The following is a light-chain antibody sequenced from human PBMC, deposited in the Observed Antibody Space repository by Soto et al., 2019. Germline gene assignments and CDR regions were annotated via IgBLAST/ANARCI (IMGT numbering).Light chain of an antibody. Sequence: LTQPRSVSGSPGQSVTISCTGTSSDVGTYDFVSWYQQHPGKAPRLMIFDVSERPSGVPDRFSGSKSGNTASLTISGLQAEDEADYYCCLYAVTFYVFGTGTKVAVL. CDR3: CLYAVTFYV. V-gene: IGLV2-11*01. J-gene: IGLJ1*01. CDR1: SSDVGTYDF. CDR2: DVS.